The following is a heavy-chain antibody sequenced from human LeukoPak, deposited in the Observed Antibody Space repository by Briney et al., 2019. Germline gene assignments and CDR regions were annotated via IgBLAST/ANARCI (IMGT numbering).Heavy chain of an antibody. CDR2: INHSGST. V-gene: IGHV4-34*01. Sequence: SETLSLTCAVCGGSFSGYYWSWVRQPPGKGLEWIGEINHSGSTNYNPSLKSRVTISVDTSKNQFSLKLSSVTAADTAVYYCARCLFDFWSGYYPNYYYYYYMDVWGKGTTVTVSS. D-gene: IGHD3-3*01. CDR1: GGSFSGYY. CDR3: ARCLFDFWSGYYPNYYYYYYMDV. J-gene: IGHJ6*03.